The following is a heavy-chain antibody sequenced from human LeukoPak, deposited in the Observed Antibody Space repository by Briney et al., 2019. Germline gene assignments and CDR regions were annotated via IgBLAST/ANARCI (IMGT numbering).Heavy chain of an antibody. J-gene: IGHJ6*02. V-gene: IGHV1-69*04. CDR2: IIPILGIA. CDR3: AREMATIKYYYYGMDV. Sequence: GASVKVSCKASGYTFTSYDISWVRQAPGQGLEWMGRIIPILGIADYAQKFQGRVTITADKSTSTAYMELSSLRSEDTAVYYCAREMATIKYYYYGMDVWGQGITVTVSS. CDR1: GYTFTSYD. D-gene: IGHD5-24*01.